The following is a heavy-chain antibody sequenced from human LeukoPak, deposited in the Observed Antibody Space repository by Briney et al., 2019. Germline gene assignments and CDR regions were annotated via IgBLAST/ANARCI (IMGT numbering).Heavy chain of an antibody. D-gene: IGHD2-2*01. CDR1: GYTFTGYY. V-gene: IGHV1-2*02. CDR2: INPNSGGT. CDR3: ATPSLGYCSSTSCYGVY. J-gene: IGHJ4*02. Sequence: PLASVKVSCKASGYTFTGYYMHWVRQAPGQRLEWMGWINPNSGGTNYAQKFQGRVTMTRDTSISTAYMELSRLRSDDTAVYYCATPSLGYCSSTSCYGVYWGQGTLVTVSS.